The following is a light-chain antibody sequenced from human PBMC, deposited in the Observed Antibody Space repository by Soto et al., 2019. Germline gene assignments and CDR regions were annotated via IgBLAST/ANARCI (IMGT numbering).Light chain of an antibody. CDR3: CSYAGSYTLV. CDR2: DVS. Sequence: QSVLTQPRSVSGSPGQSVTISCTGTSSDVGGYNYVSWYQQHPGKAPKLIIYDVSKRPSGVPDRFSGSKSGNTASLTISGLRAEDEAEYYCCSYAGSYTLVFGGGTQLTVL. J-gene: IGLJ7*01. CDR1: SSDVGGYNY. V-gene: IGLV2-11*01.